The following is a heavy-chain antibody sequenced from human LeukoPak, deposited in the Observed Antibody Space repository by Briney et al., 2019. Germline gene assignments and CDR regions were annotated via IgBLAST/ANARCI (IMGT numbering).Heavy chain of an antibody. CDR1: GFTFSSYS. D-gene: IGHD3-22*01. CDR3: ARAGAGRYYYDSSGYYFDY. J-gene: IGHJ4*02. CDR2: ISSSSSYI. Sequence: GGSLRLSCAAPGFTFSSYSMNWVRQAPGKGLEWVSSISSSSSYIYYADSVKGRFTISRDNAKNSLYLQMNSLRAEDTAVYYCARAGAGRYYYDSSGYYFDYWDQGTLVTVSS. V-gene: IGHV3-21*01.